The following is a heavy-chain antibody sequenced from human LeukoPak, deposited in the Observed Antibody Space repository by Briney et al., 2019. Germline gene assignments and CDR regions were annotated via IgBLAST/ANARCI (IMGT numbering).Heavy chain of an antibody. CDR2: IYYSGST. V-gene: IGHV4-59*01. Sequence: SETLCLTCTVSGGSISSYYWSWIRQPPGKGLEWIGYIYYSGSTNYNPSLKSRVTITVDTSKNQFSLKPSSVTAADTAVYYCAGDVGYWGQGTLVTVSS. J-gene: IGHJ4*02. D-gene: IGHD2-15*01. CDR3: AGDVGY. CDR1: GGSISSYY.